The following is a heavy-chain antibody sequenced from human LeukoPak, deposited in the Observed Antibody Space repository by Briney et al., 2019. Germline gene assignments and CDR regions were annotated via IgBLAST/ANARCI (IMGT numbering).Heavy chain of an antibody. D-gene: IGHD3-3*01. V-gene: IGHV1-69*05. CDR1: GGTFSSYA. J-gene: IGHJ5*02. CDR3: ARVRFLEWLMDNWFDP. Sequence: SVKVSCKASGGTFSSYAISWVRQAPGQGLEWMGGIIPIFGTANYAQKFQGRVTITTDESTSTAYMELSSLRSEDTAVYYCARVRFLEWLMDNWFDPWGQGTLVTVSS. CDR2: IIPIFGTA.